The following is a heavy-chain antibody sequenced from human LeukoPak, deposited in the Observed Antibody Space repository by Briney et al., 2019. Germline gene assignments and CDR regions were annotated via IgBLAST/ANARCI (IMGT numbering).Heavy chain of an antibody. CDR1: GFTFSSYA. V-gene: IGHV3-23*01. J-gene: IGHJ4*02. D-gene: IGHD3-10*01. CDR2: ISGSGGST. Sequence: PGGSLRLSCAASGFTFSSYAMSWVRQAPGKGLEWVSAISGSGGSTYYADSVKGRFTISRDNSKNTLYPQMNSLRAEDTAVYYCARDVTPLNYYGSGSYSDYWGQGTLVTVSS. CDR3: ARDVTPLNYYGSGSYSDY.